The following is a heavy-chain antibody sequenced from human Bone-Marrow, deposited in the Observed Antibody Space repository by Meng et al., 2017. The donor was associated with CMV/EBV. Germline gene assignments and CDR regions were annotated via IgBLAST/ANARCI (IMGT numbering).Heavy chain of an antibody. CDR1: GFTFSDYY. D-gene: IGHD6-19*01. CDR2: VNSNNDAT. Sequence: QVQLVQSGAMRKKPGASVKVSCTTSGFTFSDYYLHWVRQAPGQGLEWMGWVNSNNDATNYARKFQGRVSMTRDTSISTAHMELSRLMSDDTAVYYCVRSSGWSLFDYWGQGTLVTVSS. CDR3: VRSSGWSLFDY. J-gene: IGHJ4*02. V-gene: IGHV1-2*02.